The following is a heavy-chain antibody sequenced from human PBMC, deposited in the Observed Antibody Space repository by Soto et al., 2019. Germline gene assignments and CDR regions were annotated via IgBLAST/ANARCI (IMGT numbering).Heavy chain of an antibody. J-gene: IGHJ2*01. D-gene: IGHD2-2*01. CDR3: ARRGYCSSTSCYPYWYFDL. CDR1: GYTFTSYG. CDR2: ISAYNGNT. Sequence: QVQLVQSGAEVKKPGASVKVSCKASGYTFTSYGISWVRQAPGQGLEWMGWISAYNGNTNYAQKLQGRVTMTTDTSTSTAYMELRSLRSDETAVYYCARRGYCSSTSCYPYWYFDLWGRGTLVTLSS. V-gene: IGHV1-18*01.